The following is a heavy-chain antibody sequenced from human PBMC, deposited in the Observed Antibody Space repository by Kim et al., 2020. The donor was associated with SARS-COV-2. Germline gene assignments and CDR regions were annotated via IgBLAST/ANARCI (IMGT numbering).Heavy chain of an antibody. CDR2: HSGST. Sequence: HSGSTNYNPSRKSRVTISVDTSKNQFSLKRSSVTAADTAVYYCASRRGGYWGQGTLVTVSS. V-gene: IGHV4-34*01. J-gene: IGHJ4*02. D-gene: IGHD3-10*01. CDR3: ASRRGGY.